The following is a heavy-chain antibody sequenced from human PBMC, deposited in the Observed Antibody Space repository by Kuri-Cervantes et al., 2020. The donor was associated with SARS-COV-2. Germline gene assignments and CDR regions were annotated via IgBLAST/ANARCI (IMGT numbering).Heavy chain of an antibody. V-gene: IGHV1-3*01. CDR1: GYTFTSYA. Sequence: ASVKVSCKASGYTFTSYAMHWVRQAPGQRLEWTGWINAGNGNTNYAQKLQGRVIMTTDTSTSTAYMELRSLRSDDTAVYYCARGDFLEWYLDYWGQGTLVTVSS. D-gene: IGHD3-3*01. CDR2: INAGNGNT. CDR3: ARGDFLEWYLDY. J-gene: IGHJ4*02.